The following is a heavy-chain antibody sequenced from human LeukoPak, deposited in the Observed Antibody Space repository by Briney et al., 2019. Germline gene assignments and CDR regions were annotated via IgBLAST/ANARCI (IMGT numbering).Heavy chain of an antibody. CDR1: GYSFTSYW. V-gene: IGHV5-51*01. D-gene: IGHD4-17*01. CDR3: ARSPYDYGDYGYFQH. J-gene: IGHJ1*01. CDR2: IYPGDSDT. Sequence: GESLKISCKGSGYSFTSYWIGWVRQMPGKGLEWMGIIYPGDSDTRYSPSFQGQVTISADKSISTAYLQWSSLKASDTAMYYCARSPYDYGDYGYFQHWGQGTLVTVSS.